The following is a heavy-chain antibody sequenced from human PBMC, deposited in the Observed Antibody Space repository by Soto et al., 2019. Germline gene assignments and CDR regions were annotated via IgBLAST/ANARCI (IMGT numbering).Heavy chain of an antibody. V-gene: IGHV1-69*01. CDR3: ARGQQRPPEYNYGMDV. Sequence: TPAKLSSKASGGSINSYSMSSVRQENGQGLEWMGGIIPIFGTANYAQKFQGRVTITADESTSTAYMELSSLRSEDTAVYYCARGQQRPPEYNYGMDVWGQGTTVPVSS. D-gene: IGHD6-25*01. CDR1: GGSINSYS. CDR2: IIPIFGTA. J-gene: IGHJ6*02.